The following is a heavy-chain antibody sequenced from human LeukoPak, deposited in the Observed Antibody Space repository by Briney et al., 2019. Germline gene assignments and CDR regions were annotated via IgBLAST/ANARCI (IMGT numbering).Heavy chain of an antibody. CDR3: ARAKQLDWFDP. Sequence: TGGSLRLSCAASGFTFSSYSMNWVRQAPGKGLEWVSSISSSSSYIYYADSVKGRFTISRDNAKNSLYLQMNSLRAEDTAVYYCARAKQLDWFDPWGQGTLVTVSS. CDR2: ISSSSSYI. D-gene: IGHD6-13*01. V-gene: IGHV3-21*01. J-gene: IGHJ5*02. CDR1: GFTFSSYS.